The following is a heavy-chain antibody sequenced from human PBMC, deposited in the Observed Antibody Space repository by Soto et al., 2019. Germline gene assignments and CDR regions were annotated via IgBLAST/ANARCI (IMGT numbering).Heavy chain of an antibody. J-gene: IGHJ6*02. Sequence: SETLSLTCTVSGGSISSSSYYWGWIRQPPGKGLEWIGSIYYSGSTYYNPSLKSRVTISVDTSKNQFSLKLSSVTAADTAVYYCASTGGDSSGYYPEAPDGMDVWGQGTTVTVSS. CDR2: IYYSGST. CDR3: ASTGGDSSGYYPEAPDGMDV. D-gene: IGHD3-22*01. CDR1: GGSISSSSYY. V-gene: IGHV4-39*01.